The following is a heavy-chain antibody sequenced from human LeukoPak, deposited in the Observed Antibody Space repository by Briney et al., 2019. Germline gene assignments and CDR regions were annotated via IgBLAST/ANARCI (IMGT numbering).Heavy chain of an antibody. V-gene: IGHV4-59*01. CDR3: ARDLCSGGSCYLDS. D-gene: IGHD2-15*01. CDR1: GGSISSYY. J-gene: IGHJ5*01. CDR2: IYYSGST. Sequence: SETLSLTCTVSGGSISSYYWSWIRQPPGKGLEWIGYIYYSGSTNYNPSLKSRVTISVDTSKNQFSLKLSSVTAADTAVYYCARDLCSGGSCYLDSWGQGTQVTVSS.